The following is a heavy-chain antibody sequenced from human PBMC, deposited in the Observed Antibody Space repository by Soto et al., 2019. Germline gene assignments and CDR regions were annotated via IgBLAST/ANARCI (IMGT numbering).Heavy chain of an antibody. D-gene: IGHD5-18*01. CDR3: AGGYGYGMDV. J-gene: IGHJ6*02. CDR2: ISYDGSNK. CDR1: GFTFSSYA. V-gene: IGHV3-30-3*01. Sequence: QVQLVESGGGVVQPGRSLRLSCAASGFTFSSYAMHWVRQAPGKGLEWVAVISYDGSNKYYADSVKGRFTISRDNSKNTLYLKMNSLGAEDTAVYYCAGGYGYGMDVWGQGTTVTVSS.